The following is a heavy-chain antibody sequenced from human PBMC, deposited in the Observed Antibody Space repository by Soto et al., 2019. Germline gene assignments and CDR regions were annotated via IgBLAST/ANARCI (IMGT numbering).Heavy chain of an antibody. Sequence: QVQLVESGGGVVQPGRSLRLSCAASGFTFSSYAMHWVRQAPGKGLEWVAVISYDGSNKYYADSVKGRFTISRDNSKNTLYLQMNSLRAEDTAVYYCARDTVSLNNYYYYAMDVWGQGTTVTVSS. CDR2: ISYDGSNK. CDR3: ARDTVSLNNYYYYAMDV. CDR1: GFTFSSYA. J-gene: IGHJ6*02. V-gene: IGHV3-30-3*01. D-gene: IGHD4-17*01.